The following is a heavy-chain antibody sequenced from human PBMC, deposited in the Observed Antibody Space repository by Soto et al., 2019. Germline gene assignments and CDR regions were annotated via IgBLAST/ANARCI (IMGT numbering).Heavy chain of an antibody. CDR1: GFTFSSYS. J-gene: IGHJ4*02. CDR2: ISSSSSYI. Sequence: GGSLRLSCAASGFTFSSYSMNWVRQAPGKGLEWVSSISSSSSYIYYTDSVKGRFTISRDNAKNSLYLQMNSLRAEDTAVYYCARDVPSVGHDYWGQGTLVTVSS. CDR3: ARDVPSVGHDY. V-gene: IGHV3-21*01.